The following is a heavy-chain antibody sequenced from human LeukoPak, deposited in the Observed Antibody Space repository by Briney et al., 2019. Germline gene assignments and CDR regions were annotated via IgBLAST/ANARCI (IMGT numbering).Heavy chain of an antibody. CDR2: VTSRSAT. J-gene: IGHJ4*02. Sequence: GGSLRLSCVDTGFIFSSHGMSWVRQAPGKGLEWVSTVTSRSATHYTDSVKGRFITSRDSSKNTLFLQMNSLRAEDTALYYCTTTRPYGTTWAGAFEDWGQGTPVTVSS. CDR1: GFIFSSHG. D-gene: IGHD6-19*01. V-gene: IGHV3-23*01. CDR3: TTTRPYGTTWAGAFED.